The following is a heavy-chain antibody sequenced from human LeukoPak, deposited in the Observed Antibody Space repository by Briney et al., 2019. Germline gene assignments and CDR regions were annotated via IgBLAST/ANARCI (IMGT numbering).Heavy chain of an antibody. V-gene: IGHV3-23*01. CDR1: GFTFTSYA. CDR2: ISGGGGST. CDR3: TKDLFYDGSGRYYSQFGN. J-gene: IGHJ4*02. Sequence: GGSLRHPCAASGFTFTSYAMRWLRQAPGGGLEWVSVISGGGGSTYYANSAKGRCTVSRNNSKNTLSLQMISLRVEDTAIYYCTKDLFYDGSGRYYSQFGNWGQGVLVTVSS. D-gene: IGHD3-10*01.